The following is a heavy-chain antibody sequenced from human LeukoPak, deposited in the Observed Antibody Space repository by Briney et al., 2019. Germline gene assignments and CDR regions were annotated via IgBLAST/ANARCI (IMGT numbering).Heavy chain of an antibody. J-gene: IGHJ4*02. D-gene: IGHD6-13*01. CDR1: RFTFSDYY. CDR2: INPDGGII. Sequence: GGSLRLSCAASRFTFSDYYMSWIRQAPGKGLVWVSRINPDGGIISYADSVRGRFTISRDNAKNTLYLQMNSLRAEDTAVYYCARVSYSSSWYIDSWGQGTLVTVSS. CDR3: ARVSYSSSWYIDS. V-gene: IGHV3-74*01.